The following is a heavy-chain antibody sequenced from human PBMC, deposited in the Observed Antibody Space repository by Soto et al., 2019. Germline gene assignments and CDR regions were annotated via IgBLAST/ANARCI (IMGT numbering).Heavy chain of an antibody. Sequence: VQLAESGGGLEQPGRSLRLSCAASGFKFLDHAMHWVRQSPGKGLEWVSGITWNGATTNYADSVKGRFTISRDNAKNFLYLQLDNLRAEDTAIYYCAKEHNPDDYFNYIDVWGNGTTVTVSS. CDR2: ITWNGATT. V-gene: IGHV3-9*01. CDR1: GFKFLDHA. CDR3: AKEHNPDDYFNYIDV. J-gene: IGHJ6*03.